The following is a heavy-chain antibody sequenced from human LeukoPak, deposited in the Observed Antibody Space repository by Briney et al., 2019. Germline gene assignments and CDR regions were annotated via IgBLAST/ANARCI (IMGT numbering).Heavy chain of an antibody. CDR2: IYYSGST. Sequence: PSETLSLTCTVSGGSITSSSYFWGWIRQPPGKGLEWIGTIYYSGSTYYNPSLKSRVTISVDTSKNQFSLRLSSVTAADTAVYYCARGSYYNPPEGDFDYWGQGILVTVSS. V-gene: IGHV4-39*01. CDR3: ARGSYYNPPEGDFDY. J-gene: IGHJ4*02. CDR1: GGSITSSSYF. D-gene: IGHD3-10*01.